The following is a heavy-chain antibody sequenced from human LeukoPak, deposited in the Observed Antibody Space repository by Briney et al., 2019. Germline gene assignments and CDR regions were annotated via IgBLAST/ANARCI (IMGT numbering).Heavy chain of an antibody. CDR3: ARQGGIAARLSAFDI. D-gene: IGHD6-6*01. Sequence: SETLSLTCTVSGGSISSSSYYWGWIRQPPGKGLEWIGYIYYSGSTYYNPSLKSQVTISVDTSKNQFSLKLSSVTAADTALYYCARQGGIAARLSAFDIWGQGTMVTVSS. CDR1: GGSISSSSYY. CDR2: IYYSGST. J-gene: IGHJ3*02. V-gene: IGHV4-39*01.